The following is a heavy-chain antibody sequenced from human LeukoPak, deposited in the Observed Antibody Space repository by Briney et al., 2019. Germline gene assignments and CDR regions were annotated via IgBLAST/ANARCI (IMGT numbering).Heavy chain of an antibody. V-gene: IGHV1-18*01. CDR1: GYTFTSYG. CDR3: ASTQGGYYDSSGYYYVPSWFDP. J-gene: IGHJ5*02. CDR2: ISAYNGNT. Sequence: ASVKVSCKASGYTFTSYGISWVRQAPGQGLEWMGWISAYNGNTNYAQKLQGRVTMTTDTSTSTAYMELRSLRPDDTAVYYCASTQGGYYDSSGYYYVPSWFDPWGQGTLVTVSS. D-gene: IGHD3-22*01.